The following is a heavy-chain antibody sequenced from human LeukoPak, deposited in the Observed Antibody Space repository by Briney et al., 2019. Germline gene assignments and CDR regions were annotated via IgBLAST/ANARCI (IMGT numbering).Heavy chain of an antibody. J-gene: IGHJ4*02. D-gene: IGHD3-10*01. CDR2: IYYSGST. CDR1: GGSIISYY. CDR3: ARHWSHYYGSGSIFDY. V-gene: IGHV4-59*08. Sequence: PSETLSLTSTVSGGSIISYYWSWIRQPPGKGLEWIGYIYYSGSTNYNPSLKSRVTISVDTSKNQFSLKLTSVTAADTAVYYCARHWSHYYGSGSIFDYWGQGNLVTVSS.